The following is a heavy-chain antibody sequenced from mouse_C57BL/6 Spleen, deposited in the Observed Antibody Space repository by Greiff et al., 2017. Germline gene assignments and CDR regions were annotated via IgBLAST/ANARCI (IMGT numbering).Heavy chain of an antibody. D-gene: IGHD3-3*01. V-gene: IGHV1-69*01. CDR1: GYTFTSYW. J-gene: IGHJ2*01. CDR2: IDPSDSYP. Sequence: QVQLQQPGAELVMPGASVKLSCKASGYTFTSYWMHWVKQRPGQGLEWIGEIDPSDSYPNYNQKFKGKSTLTVDKSSSTAYMQLSSLTSEDSAVYYCARGGTEGFDYWGQGTTLTVSS. CDR3: ARGGTEGFDY.